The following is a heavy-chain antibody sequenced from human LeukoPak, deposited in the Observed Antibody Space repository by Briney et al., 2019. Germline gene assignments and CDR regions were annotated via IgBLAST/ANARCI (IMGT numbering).Heavy chain of an antibody. CDR2: IYYSGST. CDR1: GASVSGDPYY. Sequence: SETLSLTCTVSGASVSGDPYYWGWIRQPPGKGLEWIGNIYYSGSTYYNPSLKSRVTISVDTSKNQFSLKLSSVTAADTAVYYCARLYYYGSGSPSYYYYMDVWGKGTTVTISS. V-gene: IGHV4-39*01. J-gene: IGHJ6*03. CDR3: ARLYYYGSGSPSYYYYMDV. D-gene: IGHD3-10*01.